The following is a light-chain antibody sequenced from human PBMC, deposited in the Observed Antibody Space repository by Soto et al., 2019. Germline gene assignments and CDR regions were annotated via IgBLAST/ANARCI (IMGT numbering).Light chain of an antibody. Sequence: EIVLTQVPATLSLSPGERTTLSCRAIQIVSSYLAWYQQKPGQAPRLLFYDASNRATGIPARFSGSGFGKDFTSPFSSLEPEDFAVYYCQQRSNWPVTFGLGTKVDIK. CDR2: DAS. CDR3: QQRSNWPVT. V-gene: IGKV3-11*01. J-gene: IGKJ1*01. CDR1: QIVSSY.